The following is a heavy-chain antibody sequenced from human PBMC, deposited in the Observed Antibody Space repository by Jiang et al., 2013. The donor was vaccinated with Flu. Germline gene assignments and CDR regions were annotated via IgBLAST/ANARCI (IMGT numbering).Heavy chain of an antibody. CDR2: IIPILGIA. Sequence: GAEVKKPGSSVKVSCKASGGTFSSYTISWVRQAPGQGLEWMGRIIPILGIANYAQKFQGRVTITADKSTSTAYMELSSLRSEDTAVYYCVERGDYYYGSGSYYTIDGMDVWGQGTTVTVSS. V-gene: IGHV1-69*02. J-gene: IGHJ6*02. D-gene: IGHD3-10*01. CDR1: GGTFSSYT. CDR3: VERGDYYYGSGSYYTIDGMDV.